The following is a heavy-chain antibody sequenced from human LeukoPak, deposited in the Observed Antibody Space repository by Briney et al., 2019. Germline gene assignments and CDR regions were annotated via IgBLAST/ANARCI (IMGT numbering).Heavy chain of an antibody. Sequence: PSETLSLTCAVYGGSFSGYYWSWIRQPPGKGLEWIGEINHSGSTNYNPSLKRRVTISVDTSKNQFSLKLSSVTAADTAVYYCARHFKYYDFWSGYYLRGTYYFDYWGQGTLVTVSS. J-gene: IGHJ4*02. CDR2: INHSGST. CDR1: GGSFSGYY. D-gene: IGHD3-3*01. V-gene: IGHV4-34*01. CDR3: ARHFKYYDFWSGYYLRGTYYFDY.